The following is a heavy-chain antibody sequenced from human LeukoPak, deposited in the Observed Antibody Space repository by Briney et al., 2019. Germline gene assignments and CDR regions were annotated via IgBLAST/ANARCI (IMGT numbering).Heavy chain of an antibody. CDR3: ARVGRPYAFDI. J-gene: IGHJ3*02. Sequence: KPSETLSLTCAVYGGSFSGYYWSWIRQPPGKGLEWIGEINHSGSTNYNPSLKSRLTISVDTSKNQFSLKLSSVTAADTAVYYCARVGRPYAFDIWGQGTMVSVSS. CDR1: GGSFSGYY. D-gene: IGHD2-15*01. V-gene: IGHV4-34*01. CDR2: INHSGST.